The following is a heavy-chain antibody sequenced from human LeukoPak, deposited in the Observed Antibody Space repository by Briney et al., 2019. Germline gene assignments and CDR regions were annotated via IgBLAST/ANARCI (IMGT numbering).Heavy chain of an antibody. CDR2: MPYDGSNK. D-gene: IGHD1-26*01. CDR1: GFTFSSYG. J-gene: IGHJ4*02. Sequence: GGSLRLSCAASGFTFSSYGMHWVRQAPGKGLEWVAVMPYDGSNKYYADSVKGRFTISRDNSKNTLYLQMNSLRAGDTAVYYCAKEEVGATTGDYWGQGTLVTVSS. CDR3: AKEEVGATTGDY. V-gene: IGHV3-30*18.